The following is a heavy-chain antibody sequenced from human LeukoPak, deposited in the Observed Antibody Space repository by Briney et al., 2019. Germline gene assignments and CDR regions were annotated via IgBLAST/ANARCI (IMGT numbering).Heavy chain of an antibody. J-gene: IGHJ5*02. D-gene: IGHD3-10*01. CDR3: ASLRYGSGKKNWFDP. Sequence: RGESLKISCKGSGYSFTSYWIGWVRQMPGKGLEWMGIIYPGDSDTRYSPSFQGQVTISADKSISTAYLQWSSLKASDTAMYYCASLRYGSGKKNWFDPWGQGTLVTVSS. CDR2: IYPGDSDT. V-gene: IGHV5-51*01. CDR1: GYSFTSYW.